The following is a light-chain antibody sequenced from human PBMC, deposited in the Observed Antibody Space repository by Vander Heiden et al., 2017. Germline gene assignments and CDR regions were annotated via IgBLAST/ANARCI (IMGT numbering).Light chain of an antibody. CDR3: QHHRT. CDR2: DAS. J-gene: IGKJ1*01. Sequence: DIQMTHSPSTLSASVGDRVTITCRASQSISSWLAWYHQKPGKAPRLLIYDASSLESGVPSRFSGSGSGTEFTLTISSLQPDDFATYYCQHHRTFGQGTKVEIK. CDR1: QSISSW. V-gene: IGKV1-5*01.